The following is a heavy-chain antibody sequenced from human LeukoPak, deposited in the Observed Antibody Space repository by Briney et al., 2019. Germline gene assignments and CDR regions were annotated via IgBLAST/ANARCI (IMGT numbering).Heavy chain of an antibody. D-gene: IGHD6-13*01. CDR2: IYYSGST. CDR1: GGSISSYY. V-gene: IGHV4-59*08. CDR3: ARLGPYSSDAFDI. J-gene: IGHJ3*02. Sequence: PSETLSLTCTVSGGSISSYYWSWIRQPPGKGLEWIGYIYYSGSTNYNPSLKSRVTISVDTSKNQFSLKLSSVTAADTAVYYCARLGPYSSDAFDIWGQGTMVTVSS.